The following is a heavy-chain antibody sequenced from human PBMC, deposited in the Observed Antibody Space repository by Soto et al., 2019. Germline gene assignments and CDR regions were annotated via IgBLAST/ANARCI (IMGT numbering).Heavy chain of an antibody. V-gene: IGHV1-8*01. CDR3: ARESAIFGVVIGMDV. J-gene: IGHJ6*02. CDR2: MNPNSGNT. D-gene: IGHD3-3*01. Sequence: GAALKVSCEGFGWTFPSYDIKWVGQATGQGLEWMGWMNPNSGNTGYAQKFQGRVTMTRNTSISTAYMELSSLRSEDTAVYYCARESAIFGVVIGMDVWGQGTTVTVSS. CDR1: GWTFPSYD.